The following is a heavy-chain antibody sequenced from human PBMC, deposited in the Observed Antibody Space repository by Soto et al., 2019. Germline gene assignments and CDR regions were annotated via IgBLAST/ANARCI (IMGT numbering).Heavy chain of an antibody. CDR1: GFTFSSYG. D-gene: IGHD6-19*01. Sequence: GGSLRLSCAASGFTFSSYGMHWVRQAPGKGLEWVAVISYDGSNKYYADSVKGRFTISRDNSKNTLYLQMNSLRAEDTAVYYCAKDRRLGEWLVPGPEYYGMDVWGQGTTVTVSS. J-gene: IGHJ6*02. CDR2: ISYDGSNK. CDR3: AKDRRLGEWLVPGPEYYGMDV. V-gene: IGHV3-30*18.